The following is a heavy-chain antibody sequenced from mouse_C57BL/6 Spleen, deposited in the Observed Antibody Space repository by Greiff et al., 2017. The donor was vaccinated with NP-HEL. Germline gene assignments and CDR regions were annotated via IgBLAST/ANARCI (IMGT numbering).Heavy chain of an antibody. V-gene: IGHV1-22*01. CDR1: GYTFTDYN. Sequence: EVQLQQSGPELVKPGASVKMSCKASGYTFTDYNMHWVKQSHGKSLEWIGYINPNNGGTSYNQKFKGRATLTVNKSSSTAYMELRSLTSEDSAVYYCAADSSGPWFAYWGQGTLVTVSA. CDR2: INPNNGGT. CDR3: AADSSGPWFAY. D-gene: IGHD3-2*02. J-gene: IGHJ3*01.